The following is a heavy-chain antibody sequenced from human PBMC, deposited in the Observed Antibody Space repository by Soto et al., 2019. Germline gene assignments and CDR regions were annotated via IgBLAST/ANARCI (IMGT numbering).Heavy chain of an antibody. CDR3: AKFATPRDNGDLGHALDA. V-gene: IGHV3-23*01. CDR2: ISFSGGRT. Sequence: EVQLLESGGGLVQPGGSLRLSCVASGFTFSGYVLSWVRQAPGRGLQWVSAISFSGGRTYYADSVKGRFTISRDNSKNELFLQMNSLRAEDTAVYYCAKFATPRDNGDLGHALDAWGKGTMVTVSS. J-gene: IGHJ3*01. D-gene: IGHD4-17*01. CDR1: GFTFSGYV.